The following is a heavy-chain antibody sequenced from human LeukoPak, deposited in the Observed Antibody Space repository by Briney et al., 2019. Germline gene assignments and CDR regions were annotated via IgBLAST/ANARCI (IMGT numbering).Heavy chain of an antibody. Sequence: ASVKVSCKASGYTFTGYYMHWVRQAPGQGLEWMGWINPNSGGTNYAQKFQGRVTMTRDTSISTAYMELSRLRSDDTAVYYCARCCSSTSCYDWFDPWGQGTLVTVSS. V-gene: IGHV1-2*02. J-gene: IGHJ5*02. D-gene: IGHD2-2*01. CDR2: INPNSGGT. CDR1: GYTFTGYY. CDR3: ARCCSSTSCYDWFDP.